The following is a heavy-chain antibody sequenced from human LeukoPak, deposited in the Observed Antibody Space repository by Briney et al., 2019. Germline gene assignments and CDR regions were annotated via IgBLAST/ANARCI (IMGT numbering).Heavy chain of an antibody. V-gene: IGHV4-59*01. CDR1: GGSISRYY. CDR3: ASGRQQLALYGMDV. D-gene: IGHD6-13*01. Sequence: SETLSLTCTVSGGSISRYYWSWVRQPPGKGLEWIGYIYYSGSTNYNPSLKSRVTISVDTSKNQFSLKLSSVTAADTAVYYCASGRQQLALYGMDVWGQGTTVTVSS. J-gene: IGHJ6*02. CDR2: IYYSGST.